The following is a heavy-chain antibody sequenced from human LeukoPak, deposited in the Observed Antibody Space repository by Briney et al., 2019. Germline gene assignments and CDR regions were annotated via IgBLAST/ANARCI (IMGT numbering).Heavy chain of an antibody. CDR2: MNPNSANT. V-gene: IGHV1-8*01. CDR3: ARAYCSGGSCYSGYYYYGMDV. J-gene: IGHJ6*02. Sequence: SETVSCTSSGYTFTSYNIYWVRQGTGPGQELKGLMNPNSANTGYAQKFQGRITMTRNTSISTAYMELSSLGSEDTAVYYCARAYCSGGSCYSGYYYYGMDVWGQGTTVTVSS. D-gene: IGHD2-15*01. CDR1: GYTFTSYN.